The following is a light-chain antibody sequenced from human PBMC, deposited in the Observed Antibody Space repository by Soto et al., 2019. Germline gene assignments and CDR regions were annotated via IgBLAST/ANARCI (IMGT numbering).Light chain of an antibody. CDR2: GAS. CDR3: QRYREWPWT. CDR1: QSISSD. J-gene: IGKJ1*01. V-gene: IGKV3-15*01. Sequence: IVITQSPATLTVSPGERATLSCRASQSISSDLAWSQKKPGQAPRLLINGASTRATGIPARFSGSGSGTEFTLTISSLQSEDFAVYYCQRYREWPWTFGQGTKVDI.